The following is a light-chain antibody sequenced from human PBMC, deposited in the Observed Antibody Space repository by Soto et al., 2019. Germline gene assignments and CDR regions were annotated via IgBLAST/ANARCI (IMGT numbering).Light chain of an antibody. Sequence: QSVLTQPASVSGSPGQSITISCTGTSSDVGDFDCVSWYQQQPGKAPKLMIYEFSDRPSGVANRFSCSKSVDTASVTISGLPSEDEADYYCCSYTSSSTIVFGGGTKLTVL. CDR1: SSDVGDFDC. CDR3: CSYTSSSTIV. CDR2: EFS. V-gene: IGLV2-14*01. J-gene: IGLJ2*01.